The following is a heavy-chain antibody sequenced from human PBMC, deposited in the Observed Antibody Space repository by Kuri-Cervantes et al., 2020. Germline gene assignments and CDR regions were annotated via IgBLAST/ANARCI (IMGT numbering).Heavy chain of an antibody. CDR2: ISRNGGSTA. CDR3: ARVRMTDYNFWSGGYWYFDL. D-gene: IGHD3-3*01. Sequence: GGSLRLSCAASGFTFDDYAMHWVRQAPGKGLEWVSGISRNGGSTAGYADSVKGRFTISRDNAKNSLYLQMNSLRAEDTAVYYCARVRMTDYNFWSGGYWYFDLWGRGTLVTVSS. J-gene: IGHJ2*01. V-gene: IGHV3-9*01. CDR1: GFTFDDYA.